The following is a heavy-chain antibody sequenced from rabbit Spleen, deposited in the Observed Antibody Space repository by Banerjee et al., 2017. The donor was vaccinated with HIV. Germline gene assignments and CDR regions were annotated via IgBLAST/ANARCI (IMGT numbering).Heavy chain of an antibody. V-gene: IGHV1S45*01. CDR1: GFSFSDRDV. CDR2: INTATGKA. D-gene: IGHD5-1*01. CDR3: ARAGEGGDGYLNL. J-gene: IGHJ4*01. Sequence: QEQLEESGGGLVKPEGSLTLTCKASGFSFSDRDVMCWVRQAPGKGLEWIACINTATGKAVYASWAKGRFTISKTSSTTVTLQMTSLTVADTATYFCARAGEGGDGYLNLWGQGTLVTVS.